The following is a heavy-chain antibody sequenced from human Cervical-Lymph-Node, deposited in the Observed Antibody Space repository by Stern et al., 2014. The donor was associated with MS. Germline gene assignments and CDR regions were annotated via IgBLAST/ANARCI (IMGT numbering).Heavy chain of an antibody. J-gene: IGHJ5*02. CDR3: ASANCSSTSCPNWFDP. V-gene: IGHV4-30-4*01. CDR2: IYYSGST. D-gene: IGHD2-2*01. CDR1: GGSISSGDYS. Sequence: QVQLQESGPGLVKPSQTLSLTCTVSGGSISSGDYSWSWLRQPPGQGLEWIGYIYYSGSTYYNSSLKSRVSISVDTSTNTFYLKLSSVTAADTAVYYCASANCSSTSCPNWFDPWGQGTLVTVSS.